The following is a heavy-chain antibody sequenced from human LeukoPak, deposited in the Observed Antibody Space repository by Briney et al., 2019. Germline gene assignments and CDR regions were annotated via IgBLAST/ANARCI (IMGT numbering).Heavy chain of an antibody. CDR1: GGSISSGGYY. CDR3: ARSYYYDT. CDR2: IYSGGST. V-gene: IGHV3-53*01. J-gene: IGHJ5*02. Sequence: ETLSLTCTVSGGSISSGGYYWSWIRQAPGKGLEWVSVIYSGGSTYYADSVKGRFTISRDNSKNTLYLQMNSLRAEDTAVYYCARSYYYDTWGQGTLVTVSS. D-gene: IGHD3-22*01.